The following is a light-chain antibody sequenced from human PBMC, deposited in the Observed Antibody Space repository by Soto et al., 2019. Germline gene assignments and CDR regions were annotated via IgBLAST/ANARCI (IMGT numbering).Light chain of an antibody. CDR2: TDN. V-gene: IGLV1-44*01. CDR3: QSYDSTLSARYV. J-gene: IGLJ1*01. Sequence: QSVLTQPPSASGTPGQRVTISCSGGSSNIGINTVNWYQQLPGTAPKVLIYTDNERPSGVPDRFSGSKSGTSASLAITGLQAEDEGDYYCQSYDSTLSARYVFGTGTKVTVL. CDR1: SSNIGINT.